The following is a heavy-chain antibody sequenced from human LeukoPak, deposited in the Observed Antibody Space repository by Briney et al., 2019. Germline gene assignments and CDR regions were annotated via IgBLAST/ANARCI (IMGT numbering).Heavy chain of an antibody. CDR3: ARGQNPYYYDSSGLMAPFY. CDR2: ISAYNGNT. V-gene: IGHV1-18*01. J-gene: IGHJ4*02. CDR1: GYTFTSYG. D-gene: IGHD3-22*01. Sequence: GASVKVSCKASGYTFTSYGISWVRQAPGQGLEWMGWISAYNGNTNYAQKLQGRVTMTTDTSTSTAYMELRSLRSDDTAVYYCARGQNPYYYDSSGLMAPFYWGQGTLVTVSS.